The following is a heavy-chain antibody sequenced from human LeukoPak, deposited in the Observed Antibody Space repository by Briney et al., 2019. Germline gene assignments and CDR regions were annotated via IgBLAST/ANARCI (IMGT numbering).Heavy chain of an antibody. J-gene: IGHJ4*02. V-gene: IGHV4-39*07. CDR2: IYYTGST. CDR1: SGSISSGGYY. D-gene: IGHD6-19*01. Sequence: ETLSLTYTVSSGSISSGGYYWSWIRQPPGKGLEWIGSIYYTGSTYYNPSLKSRVTISVDTSKNQFSLKLSSVTAADTAVYYCARVGAVAGPFDYWGQGTLVTVSS. CDR3: ARVGAVAGPFDY.